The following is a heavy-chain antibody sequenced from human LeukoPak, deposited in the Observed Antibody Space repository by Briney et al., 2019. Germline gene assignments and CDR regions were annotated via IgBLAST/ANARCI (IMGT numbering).Heavy chain of an antibody. D-gene: IGHD6-19*01. J-gene: IGHJ4*02. CDR3: AKGRGSGWFSLDY. V-gene: IGHV3-23*01. CDR1: GFTFSSYA. CDR2: ISGSDGST. Sequence: GGSLRLSCAASGFTFSSYAMNWVRQAPGKGLESVSTISGSDGSTYYADSVKGRFTISRDNSKNTLYLQMNSLSAEDTAVYYCAKGRGSGWFSLDYWGQGTLVTVSS.